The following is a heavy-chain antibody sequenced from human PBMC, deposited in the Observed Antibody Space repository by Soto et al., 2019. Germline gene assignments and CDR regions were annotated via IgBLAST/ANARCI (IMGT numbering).Heavy chain of an antibody. CDR2: IYHSGSP. CDR1: GGSISSGGYS. Sequence: LSLTCTVSGGSISSGGYSWSWIRQPPGKGLEWIGYIYHSGSPYYNPSLKSRVTISVDRSKNQFSLKLSSVTAADTAVYYCARLWTTVANDYWGQGALVTVSS. CDR3: ARLWTTVANDY. D-gene: IGHD4-17*01. J-gene: IGHJ4*02. V-gene: IGHV4-30-2*01.